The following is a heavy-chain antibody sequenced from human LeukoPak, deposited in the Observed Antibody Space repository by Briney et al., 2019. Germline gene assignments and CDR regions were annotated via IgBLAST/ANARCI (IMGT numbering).Heavy chain of an antibody. V-gene: IGHV4-59*12. CDR2: IYHSGST. CDR3: ARGHYYGSGSYYRLDY. D-gene: IGHD3-10*01. J-gene: IGHJ4*02. Sequence: SETLSLTCTVSGGSISSYYWSWIRQPPGKGLEWVGYIYHSGSTYYNPSLKSRVTISVDRSKNQFSLKLSSVTAADTAVYYCARGHYYGSGSYYRLDYWGQGTLVTVSS. CDR1: GGSISSYY.